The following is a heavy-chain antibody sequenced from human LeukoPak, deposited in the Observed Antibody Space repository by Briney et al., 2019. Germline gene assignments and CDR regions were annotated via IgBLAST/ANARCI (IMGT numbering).Heavy chain of an antibody. D-gene: IGHD6-13*01. CDR3: TRDWARITAACTTAFDI. CDR1: GFTFGDYA. V-gene: IGHV3-49*04. CDR2: IRSKAYGGTT. J-gene: IGHJ3*02. Sequence: PGGSLRLSCTASGFTFGDYAMSWVRQAPGRGLEWVGFIRSKAYGGTTEYAASVKGRFTISRDDSKSIAYLQMNSLKTEDTALYYCTRDWARITAACTTAFDIWGQGTMVTVSS.